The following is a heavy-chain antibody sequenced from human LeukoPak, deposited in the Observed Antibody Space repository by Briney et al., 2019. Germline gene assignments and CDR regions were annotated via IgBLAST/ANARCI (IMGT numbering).Heavy chain of an antibody. CDR1: GFTVSSYY. CDR2: IYRGDST. D-gene: IGHD2-2*01. J-gene: IGHJ4*02. Sequence: QPGGSLRLSCAASGFTVSSYYMNWVRQAPGKGPEWVSVIYRGDSTYYADSVKGRFTNSRDNSKNTLYLQMNSLGAEDTAVYYCAREGHQLPYFDYWGQGTLVTVSS. CDR3: AREGHQLPYFDY. V-gene: IGHV3-53*01.